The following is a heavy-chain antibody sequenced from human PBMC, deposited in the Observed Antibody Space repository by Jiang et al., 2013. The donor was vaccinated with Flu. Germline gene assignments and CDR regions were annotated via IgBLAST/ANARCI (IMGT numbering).Heavy chain of an antibody. CDR2: ATIYDSGTT. CDR1: GFSISNGYY. Sequence: GLVKPSETLSLTCGVSGFSISNGYYWGWIRQPPGKGLEWIGTATIYDSGTTYYNPSLKSRVTISLDTSNNRFSLKLTSVTAADTAVYYCARQNAGATVNAFDLWGQGTVVTVSS. J-gene: IGHJ3*01. D-gene: IGHD5-12*01. CDR3: ARQNAGATVNAFDL. V-gene: IGHV4-38-2*01.